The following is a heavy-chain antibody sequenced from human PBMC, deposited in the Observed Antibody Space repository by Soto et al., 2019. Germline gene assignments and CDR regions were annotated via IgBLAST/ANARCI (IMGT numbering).Heavy chain of an antibody. Sequence: SETLSLTCTVSGGSLSSSSYYWGWIRQPPGKGLEWIGSIYYSGSTYYNPSLKSRVTISVDTSKNQFSLKLSSVTAADTAVYYCASRQGYWDINGNWFDPWGQGTLVTVSS. V-gene: IGHV4-39*01. CDR1: GGSLSSSSYY. J-gene: IGHJ5*02. CDR2: IYYSGST. D-gene: IGHD2-8*02. CDR3: ASRQGYWDINGNWFDP.